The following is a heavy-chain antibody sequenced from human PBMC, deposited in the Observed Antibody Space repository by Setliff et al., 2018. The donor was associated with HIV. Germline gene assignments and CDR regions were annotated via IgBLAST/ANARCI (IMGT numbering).Heavy chain of an antibody. Sequence: GGSLRLSCAASGFSFNSWMSWVRQAPGKGLEWVANIKQDGSEKYYADSVKGRFTISRDNAKNSLYLQMNSLTAEDTAVYYCARDVSWRVRTYIDYWGQGALVTVSS. CDR1: GFSFNSW. CDR3: ARDVSWRVRTYIDY. V-gene: IGHV3-7*01. CDR2: IKQDGSEK. D-gene: IGHD3-3*01. J-gene: IGHJ4*02.